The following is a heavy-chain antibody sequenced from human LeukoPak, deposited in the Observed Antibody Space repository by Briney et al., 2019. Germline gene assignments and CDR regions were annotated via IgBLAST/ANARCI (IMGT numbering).Heavy chain of an antibody. Sequence: GGSLRLSCAASGFTFSSYAMSWVHQAPGKGLEWVSAISAGGGSTYYADSVKGRFTISRDNSKNTLYLQMNSLRAEDTALYYCAMSERWYYVRFLNVYGGQGTLVSVS. CDR2: ISAGGGST. J-gene: IGHJ1*01. CDR1: GFTFSSYA. D-gene: IGHD2/OR15-2a*01. V-gene: IGHV3-23*01. CDR3: AMSERWYYVRFLNVY.